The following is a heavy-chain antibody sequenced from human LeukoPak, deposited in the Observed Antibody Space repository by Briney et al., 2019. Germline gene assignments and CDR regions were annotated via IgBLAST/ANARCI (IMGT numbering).Heavy chain of an antibody. V-gene: IGHV3-7*01. D-gene: IGHD3-9*01. CDR2: IKQDGSEK. Sequence: GGSLRLSCAASGFTFSSYWMSWVRQAPGKGLEWVANIKQDGSEKYYVDSVKGRFTISRDNAKNSLYLQMNSLRAEDTAVYYCAREYYDILTGLLGSLDYWGQGTLVTVSS. CDR3: AREYYDILTGLLGSLDY. J-gene: IGHJ4*02. CDR1: GFTFSSYW.